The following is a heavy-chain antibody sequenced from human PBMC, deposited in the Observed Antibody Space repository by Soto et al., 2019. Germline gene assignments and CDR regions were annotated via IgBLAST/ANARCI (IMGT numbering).Heavy chain of an antibody. J-gene: IGHJ4*02. CDR1: GGTFSNYV. V-gene: IGHV1-69*06. CDR2: IIPISSAA. Sequence: SVKASCKASGGTFSNYVVNWVRQAPGQGLEWLGRIIPISSAANYAQKFQGRVTITADKSTSTSDRELSSLRSEDTAVYYCARDMTRTVVPYFDFWGRG. D-gene: IGHD1-7*01. CDR3: ARDMTRTVVPYFDF.